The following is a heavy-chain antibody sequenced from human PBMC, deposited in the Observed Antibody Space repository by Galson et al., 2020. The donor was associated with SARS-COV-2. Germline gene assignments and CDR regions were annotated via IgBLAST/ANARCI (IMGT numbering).Heavy chain of an antibody. CDR1: GASTSSGDSY. Sequence: SETLSLTCTVSGASTSSGDSYWGWVRQPPGKGLEWIGFLSYTGDTYYNPSLKSRVIISVDTSNSQFSLKLSSVTAADTAVYYCASFDDSGIAGMDVWGQGITVTVSS. CDR3: ASFDDSGIAGMDV. D-gene: IGHD3-10*01. J-gene: IGHJ6*02. V-gene: IGHV4-30-4*01. CDR2: LSYTGDT.